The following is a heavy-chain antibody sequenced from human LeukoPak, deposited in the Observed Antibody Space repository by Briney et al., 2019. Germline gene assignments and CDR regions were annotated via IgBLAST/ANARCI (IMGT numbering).Heavy chain of an antibody. D-gene: IGHD6-19*01. Sequence: SETLSLTCSESGGSVSRDYWSWIRQPPGKRLEWLGYIYNIGGTNYNPSLKRRVSISVDTSKNQFSLMLTSVTAADTAVYYCAREAVAGTLDYWGQGALVTVSS. V-gene: IGHV4-59*02. CDR2: IYNIGGT. CDR1: GGSVSRDY. J-gene: IGHJ4*02. CDR3: AREAVAGTLDY.